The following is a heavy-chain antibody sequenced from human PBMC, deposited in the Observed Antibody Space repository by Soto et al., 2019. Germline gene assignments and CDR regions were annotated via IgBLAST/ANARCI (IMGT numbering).Heavy chain of an antibody. Sequence: SETLSLTCTVSGGSISSGGYYWSWIRQHPGKGLEWIGYIYYSGSTYYNPSLKSQITISVDTSTDQFSLNLRSLTAADTAVYYCAREAPTWNAFDIWGRGTMVTVSS. CDR2: IYYSGST. J-gene: IGHJ3*02. D-gene: IGHD1-1*01. CDR1: GGSISSGGYY. V-gene: IGHV4-31*01. CDR3: AREAPTWNAFDI.